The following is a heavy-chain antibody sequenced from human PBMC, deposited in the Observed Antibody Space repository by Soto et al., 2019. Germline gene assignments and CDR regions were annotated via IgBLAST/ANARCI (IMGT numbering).Heavy chain of an antibody. CDR2: IYYSGRT. CDR1: GGSISSYY. V-gene: IGHV4-59*01. CDR3: ARPYDSSGYYGFDI. J-gene: IGHJ3*02. Sequence: QVQLQESGPGLVKPSETLSLTCTVSGGSISSYYWSWIRQPTGKGLEWIGYIYYSGRTNYNPSLKIRVTISVDTSKNQFSLKLNSVTAADTAVYYCARPYDSSGYYGFDIWGQGTMVTVSS. D-gene: IGHD3-22*01.